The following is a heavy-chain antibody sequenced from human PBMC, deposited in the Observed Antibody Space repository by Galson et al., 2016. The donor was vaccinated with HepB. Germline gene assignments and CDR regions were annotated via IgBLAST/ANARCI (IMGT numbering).Heavy chain of an antibody. D-gene: IGHD2/OR15-2a*01. J-gene: IGHJ4*02. CDR2: ISFSSTNI. CDR3: ARGPAGLLDY. V-gene: IGHV3-48*02. Sequence: SLRLSCAASGFKFSSYGMNWVRQAPGKGLEWISYISFSSTNIHYADSVRGRFAVSRDNTKNSLSLQMSSLRDEDTAVYFCARGPAGLLDYWGQGTLVTVSS. CDR1: GFKFSSYG.